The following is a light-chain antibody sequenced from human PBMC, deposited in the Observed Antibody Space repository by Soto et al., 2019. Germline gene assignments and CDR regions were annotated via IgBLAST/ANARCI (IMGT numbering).Light chain of an antibody. CDR1: QSVSSSF. CDR3: QKSESSPIT. CDR2: RAS. J-gene: IGKJ4*01. Sequence: EIVLTQSPDTLSLSPGERATLSCRASQSVSSSFIAWYRQKPGQPPRLLIYRASTRATGFPDRFTGSGSGTDFTLTISKLEPEDFAVYYCQKSESSPITFGGGTKVEIK. V-gene: IGKV3-20*01.